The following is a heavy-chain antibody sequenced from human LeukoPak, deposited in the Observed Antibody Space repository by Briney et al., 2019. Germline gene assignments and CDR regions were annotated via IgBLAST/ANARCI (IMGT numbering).Heavy chain of an antibody. CDR2: INSGGSST. D-gene: IGHD2-15*01. Sequence: PGGSLRLSCAASGFTFSSYWMHWVRQTPGKGMVWVSRINSGGSSTSADSVKGRFTISRDNAKNTLYLQVNSLRAEGTAVYYCARTGSGGDLDIWGQGTMVTVSS. CDR3: ARTGSGGDLDI. V-gene: IGHV3-74*01. J-gene: IGHJ3*02. CDR1: GFTFSSYW.